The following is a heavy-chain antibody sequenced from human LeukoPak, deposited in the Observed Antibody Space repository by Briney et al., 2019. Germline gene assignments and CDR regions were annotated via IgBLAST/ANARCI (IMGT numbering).Heavy chain of an antibody. D-gene: IGHD2-15*01. CDR2: ISGSGVDT. CDR1: GFTFSSYA. J-gene: IGHJ5*01. V-gene: IGHV3-23*01. CDR3: AKEPYCTGGNCHSDS. Sequence: GGSLRLSCAASGFTFSSYAMSWVRQAPGKGLEWVSSISGSGVDTFYADSVKGRFTISRDNSKNTLYLQMNSLRAEDTAVYYCAKEPYCTGGNCHSDSWGQGTLVTVSS.